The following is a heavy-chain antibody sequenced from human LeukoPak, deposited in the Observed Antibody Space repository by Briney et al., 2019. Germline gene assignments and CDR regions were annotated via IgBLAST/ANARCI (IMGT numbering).Heavy chain of an antibody. J-gene: IGHJ4*02. D-gene: IGHD5-24*01. CDR1: GGTFSSYA. Sequence: ASVKVSCKASGGTFSSYAISWVRQAPGQGLEWMGRIIPILGIANYAQKFQGRVTITADKSTSTAYMELSSLRSEDTAVYYCARDRDGYTPGLEYWGPGTLVTVSS. CDR3: ARDRDGYTPGLEY. CDR2: IIPILGIA. V-gene: IGHV1-69*04.